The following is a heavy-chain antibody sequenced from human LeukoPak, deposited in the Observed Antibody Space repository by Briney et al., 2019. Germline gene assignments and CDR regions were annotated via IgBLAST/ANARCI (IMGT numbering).Heavy chain of an antibody. J-gene: IGHJ3*02. CDR3: ATEGYCYDSSGLTYAFDI. D-gene: IGHD3-22*01. V-gene: IGHV1-24*01. CDR2: FDPEDGET. Sequence: ASVKVSCKVSGYTLTELSMHWVRQAPGKGLEWMGGFDPEDGETIYAQKFQGRVTMTEDTSTDTAYMELSSLRSEDTAVYYCATEGYCYDSSGLTYAFDIWGQGTMVTVSS. CDR1: GYTLTELS.